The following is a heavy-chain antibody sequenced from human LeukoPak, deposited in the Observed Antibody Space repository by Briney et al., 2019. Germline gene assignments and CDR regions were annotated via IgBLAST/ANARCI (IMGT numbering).Heavy chain of an antibody. D-gene: IGHD3-10*01. J-gene: IGHJ4*02. CDR3: ARDLGSGSYLSFDY. Sequence: GGSLRLSCAASGFTFSSYSMNWVRQAPGKGLEWVSSISSSSYIYYADSVKGRFTISRDNAKNSLYLQMNSLRAEDTAVYYCARDLGSGSYLSFDYWGQGTLVTVSS. CDR2: ISSSSYI. V-gene: IGHV3-21*01. CDR1: GFTFSSYS.